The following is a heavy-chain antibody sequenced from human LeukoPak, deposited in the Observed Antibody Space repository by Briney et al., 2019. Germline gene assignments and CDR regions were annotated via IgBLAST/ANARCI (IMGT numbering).Heavy chain of an antibody. D-gene: IGHD6-13*01. CDR2: IWYDGSNE. CDR3: AKDGVAALGPYHFDD. V-gene: IGHV3-30*02. J-gene: IGHJ4*02. Sequence: GGSQRLSCAASGFSFNRHVMHWVRQAPDKGLEWLSFIWYDGSNEYYVDSVKGRFTISRDNSKNTLYLQMNSLTVEDTAVYYCAKDGVAALGPYHFDDWGQGTLVTVSS. CDR1: GFSFNRHV.